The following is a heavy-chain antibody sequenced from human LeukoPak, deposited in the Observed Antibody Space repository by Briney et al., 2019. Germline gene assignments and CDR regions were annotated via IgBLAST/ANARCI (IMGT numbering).Heavy chain of an antibody. CDR2: FYSGGST. Sequence: GGSLRLSCAASGFTVSSNYMSWVRQAPGKGLEWVSGFYSGGSTYFADSVKGRFSISRDNSKNTLYLQMNTLRAEDTAVYYCARGAVYFDYWGQGTLVTVSS. D-gene: IGHD6-25*01. J-gene: IGHJ4*02. CDR3: ARGAVYFDY. V-gene: IGHV3-66*01. CDR1: GFTVSSNY.